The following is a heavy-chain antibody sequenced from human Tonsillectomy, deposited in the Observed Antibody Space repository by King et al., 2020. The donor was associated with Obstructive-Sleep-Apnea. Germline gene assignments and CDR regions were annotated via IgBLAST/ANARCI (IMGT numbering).Heavy chain of an antibody. CDR1: GFSLTTRGMC. D-gene: IGHD3-16*01. CDR2: INWDGDK. Sequence: ITLKESGPALVKPTQTLTLTCTFSGFSLTTRGMCVSWIRQPPGKALEWLARINWDGDKFYTTSLETRLTISKDTSKNQVVLTMTNMDPVDTATYYCARDTFMSHAPWYFDYWGQGTLVTVAA. V-gene: IGHV2-70*04. J-gene: IGHJ4*02. CDR3: ARDTFMSHAPWYFDY.